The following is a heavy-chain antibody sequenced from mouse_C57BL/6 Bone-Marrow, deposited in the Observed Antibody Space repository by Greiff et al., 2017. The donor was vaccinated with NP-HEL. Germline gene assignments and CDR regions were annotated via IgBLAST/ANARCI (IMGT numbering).Heavy chain of an antibody. D-gene: IGHD2-4*01. Sequence: DVMLVESEGGLVQPGSSMKLSCTTSGFTFSDYYMAWVRQVPEKGLDWVANINYDGSSTYYLDPLKSRFIISRDNAKNILYLQMSSLKSEDTATYYCTREGGLRRRTYAMDYWGQGTSVTVSS. CDR1: GFTFSDYY. CDR2: INYDGSST. J-gene: IGHJ4*01. V-gene: IGHV5-16*01. CDR3: TREGGLRRRTYAMDY.